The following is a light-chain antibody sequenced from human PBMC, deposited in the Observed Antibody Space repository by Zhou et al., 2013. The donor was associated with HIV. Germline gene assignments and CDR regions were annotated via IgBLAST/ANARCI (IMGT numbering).Light chain of an antibody. Sequence: SYELTQPSSVSVSPGQTASITCSGDKLGHKYASWYQQKPGQSPVLVIYQNNKRPSGIPVRFSGSNSGNTATLTISGTQATDEADYYCQAWDSSTGVFGGGTKLTVL. J-gene: IGLJ2*01. CDR3: QAWDSSTGV. CDR1: KLGHKY. V-gene: IGLV3-1*01. CDR2: QNN.